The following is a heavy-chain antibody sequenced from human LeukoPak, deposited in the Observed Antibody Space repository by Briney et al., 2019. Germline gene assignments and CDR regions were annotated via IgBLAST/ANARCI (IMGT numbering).Heavy chain of an antibody. D-gene: IGHD4-11*01. V-gene: IGHV3-30-3*01. CDR2: ISYDGTNK. J-gene: IGHJ4*02. CDR3: AKDAYSFYFDY. Sequence: GGSLRLSCAASGFTFTKYSMHWVRQAPAKGLEWVAVISYDGTNKDYADSVRGRFTISRDNSKNTLFLQMNSLRAEDTAIYYCAKDAYSFYFDYWGQGTLVTVSS. CDR1: GFTFTKYS.